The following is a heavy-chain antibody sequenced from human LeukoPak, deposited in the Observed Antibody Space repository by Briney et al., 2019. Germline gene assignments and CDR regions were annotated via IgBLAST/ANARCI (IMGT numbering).Heavy chain of an antibody. V-gene: IGHV3-11*01. CDR1: GFTFSDYY. CDR2: ISSSGSTI. CDR3: AREREIQLNYFDY. Sequence: GGSLSLSCAASGFTFSDYYMSWIRQAPGKGLEWVSYISSSGSTIYYADSVKGRFTISRDNAKNSLYLQMNSLRAEDTAVYYCAREREIQLNYFDYWGQGTLVTVSS. J-gene: IGHJ4*02. D-gene: IGHD5-18*01.